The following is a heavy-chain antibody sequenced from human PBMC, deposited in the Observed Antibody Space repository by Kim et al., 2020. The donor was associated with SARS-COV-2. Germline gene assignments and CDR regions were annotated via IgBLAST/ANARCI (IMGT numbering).Heavy chain of an antibody. CDR3: ARRRGGWSV. V-gene: IGHV4-34*01. Sequence: SETLSLTCAVYGGSFSGYYWSWIRQPPGKGLEWIGEINHSGSTNYNPSLKSRVTISVDTSKNQFSLKLSAVTAADTAVYYCARRRGGWSVWGQGTLVTVSS. CDR1: GGSFSGYY. J-gene: IGHJ4*02. D-gene: IGHD6-19*01. CDR2: INHSGST.